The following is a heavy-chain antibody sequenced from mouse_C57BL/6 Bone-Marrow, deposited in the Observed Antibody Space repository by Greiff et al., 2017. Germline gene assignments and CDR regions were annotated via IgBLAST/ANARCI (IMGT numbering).Heavy chain of an antibody. D-gene: IGHD1-1*01. CDR2: IHPNSGST. V-gene: IGHV1-64*01. CDR3: ARGYYGSRTGFAY. J-gene: IGHJ3*01. CDR1: GYTFTSYW. Sequence: QVQLQQPGAELVKPGASVKLSCKASGYTFTSYWMHWVKQRPGQGLEWIGMIHPNSGSTNYNEKFKSKATLTVDQSSSTAYMQLSSLTSEDSAVYYCARGYYGSRTGFAYWGQGTLVTVSA.